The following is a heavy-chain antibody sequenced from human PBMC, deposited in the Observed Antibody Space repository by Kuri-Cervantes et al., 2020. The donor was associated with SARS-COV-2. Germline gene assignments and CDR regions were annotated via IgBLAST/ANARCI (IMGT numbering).Heavy chain of an antibody. Sequence: SEILSLTCTVSGGSISSSSYYWGWIRQPPGKGLEWIGSIYYSGSTYYNPSLKSRVTISVDTSKNQFSLKLSSVTTADTAVYYCARGFEDCSSTSCYSGGFDPWGQGTLVTVSS. V-gene: IGHV4-39*01. D-gene: IGHD2-2*01. CDR3: ARGFEDCSSTSCYSGGFDP. CDR1: GGSISSSSYY. CDR2: IYYSGST. J-gene: IGHJ5*02.